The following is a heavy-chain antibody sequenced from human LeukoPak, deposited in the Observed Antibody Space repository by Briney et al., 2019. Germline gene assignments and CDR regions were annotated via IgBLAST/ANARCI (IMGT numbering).Heavy chain of an antibody. Sequence: GRSLRLSCATSGFTVSSNWMSWVRHAPGRGLEWVANIKPDGSAEYYTASVKGRFTVSRDNAKNSLYLQMNSLRVEDTAVYYCARANNSSWHNWGQGTLVTVSS. CDR1: GFTVSSNW. CDR3: ARANNSSWHN. CDR2: IKPDGSAE. J-gene: IGHJ4*02. D-gene: IGHD6-13*01. V-gene: IGHV3-7*01.